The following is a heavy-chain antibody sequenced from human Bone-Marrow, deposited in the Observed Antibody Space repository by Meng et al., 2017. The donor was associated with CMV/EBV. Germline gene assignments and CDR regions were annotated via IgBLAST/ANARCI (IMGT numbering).Heavy chain of an antibody. Sequence: LSLTCAASGFTFSTYWMHWVRQAPGKGLVWVSRINHDGSNIAYADAVKGRFTISRDNAKNTLYLQMNSLRAEDMAVYYCARELPPDRYFDYWGQGTLVTVSS. V-gene: IGHV3-74*01. CDR3: ARELPPDRYFDY. J-gene: IGHJ4*02. CDR2: INHDGSNI. CDR1: GFTFSTYW. D-gene: IGHD1-14*01.